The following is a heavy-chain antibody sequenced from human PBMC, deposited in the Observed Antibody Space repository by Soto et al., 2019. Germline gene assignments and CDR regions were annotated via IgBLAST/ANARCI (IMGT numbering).Heavy chain of an antibody. CDR2: INPNSGGT. D-gene: IGHD5-12*01. Sequence: QVQLVQSGAEVKKPGASVKVSCKASGYTFTGYYMHWVRQAPGQGLEWMGWINPNSGGTNYAQKFQGRVTITRDTSANTAYLELSSLRSEDTAVYYCARDSGYAENWGQGTLVTLSS. CDR3: ARDSGYAEN. J-gene: IGHJ4*02. CDR1: GYTFTGYY. V-gene: IGHV1-2*02.